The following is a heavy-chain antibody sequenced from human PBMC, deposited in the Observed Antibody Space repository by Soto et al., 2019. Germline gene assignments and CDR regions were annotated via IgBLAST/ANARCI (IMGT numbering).Heavy chain of an antibody. CDR3: AKDREWGLLVYFDY. Sequence: GWSLRLSCAASGFTFSGYAMSWVRQAPGKGLEWVSAISGSGGSTYYADSVKGRFTISRDNSKNTLYLQMNSLRAEDTAVYYCAKDREWGLLVYFDYWGQGTLVTVSS. V-gene: IGHV3-23*01. J-gene: IGHJ4*02. CDR1: GFTFSGYA. D-gene: IGHD1-26*01. CDR2: ISGSGGST.